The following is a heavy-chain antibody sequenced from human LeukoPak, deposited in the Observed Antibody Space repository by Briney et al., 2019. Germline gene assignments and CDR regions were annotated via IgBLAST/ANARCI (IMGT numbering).Heavy chain of an antibody. CDR1: GGSISSYY. J-gene: IGHJ5*02. Sequence: SETLSLTCTVSGGSISSYYWSWIRQPAGKGLEWIGRIYTSGSANYNPSLKSRVTISVDTSENQFSLKLSSVTAADTAVYYCASGGCSSTSCKTRGFDPWGQGTLVTVSS. V-gene: IGHV4-4*07. CDR2: IYTSGSA. D-gene: IGHD2-2*01. CDR3: ASGGCSSTSCKTRGFDP.